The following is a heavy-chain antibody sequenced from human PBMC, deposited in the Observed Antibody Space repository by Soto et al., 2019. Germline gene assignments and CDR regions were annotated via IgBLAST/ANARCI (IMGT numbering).Heavy chain of an antibody. Sequence: PSETLSLICTVSGGSISSSSYYWGWIRQPPGKGLEWIGSIYYSGSTYYNPSLKSRVTISVDTSKNQFSLKLSSVTAADTAVYYCGAGAAARYYYYYGMDVWGQGTTVTVSS. CDR3: GAGAAARYYYYYGMDV. V-gene: IGHV4-39*01. J-gene: IGHJ6*02. CDR2: IYYSGST. CDR1: GGSISSSSYY. D-gene: IGHD2-2*01.